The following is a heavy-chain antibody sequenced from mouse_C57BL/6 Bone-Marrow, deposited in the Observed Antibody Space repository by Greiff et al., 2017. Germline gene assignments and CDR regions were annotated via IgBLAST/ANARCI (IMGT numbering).Heavy chain of an antibody. J-gene: IGHJ2*01. Sequence: QVQLQQSGPGLVQPSQSLSITCTVSGFSLTSYGVPWVRQSPGKGLEWLGGIWSGGSTDYNAAFISRLSISKDNSKSQVFFKMNSLPADDTAIDSCASNSGLYNVYWYYCDGWGTGTTLTVSS. CDR2: IWSGGST. D-gene: IGHD2-3*01. CDR3: ASNSGLYNVYWYYCDG. V-gene: IGHV2-2*01. CDR1: GFSLTSYG.